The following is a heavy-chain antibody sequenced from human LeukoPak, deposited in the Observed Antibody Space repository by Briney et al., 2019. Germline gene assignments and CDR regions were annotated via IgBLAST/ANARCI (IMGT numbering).Heavy chain of an antibody. CDR3: ARGPASGSNFAWFDT. J-gene: IGHJ5*02. CDR2: INHSGST. V-gene: IGHV4-34*01. Sequence: SETLSLTCAVYDGSLGGYYWSWVRQPPGKGLGWIGEINHSGSTYYNPSLKSRVTISVDTSRNHLSLKLNSVTAADTAVYYCARGPASGSNFAWFDTWGQGTLVTVSS. CDR1: DGSLGGYY. D-gene: IGHD3-10*01.